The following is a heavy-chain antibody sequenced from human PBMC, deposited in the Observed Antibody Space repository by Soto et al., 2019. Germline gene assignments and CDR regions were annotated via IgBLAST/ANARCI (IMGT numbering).Heavy chain of an antibody. J-gene: IGHJ6*03. Sequence: SETLSLTCAVYGGSFSGYYWSWIRQPPGKGLEWIGEINHSGSTNYNPSLKSRVTISVDTSKNQFSLKLSSVTAADTAVYYCARALLGDGPRLSYYMDVWGKGTTVTVSS. CDR1: GGSFSGYY. CDR2: INHSGST. V-gene: IGHV4-34*01. CDR3: ARALLGDGPRLSYYMDV. D-gene: IGHD3-16*01.